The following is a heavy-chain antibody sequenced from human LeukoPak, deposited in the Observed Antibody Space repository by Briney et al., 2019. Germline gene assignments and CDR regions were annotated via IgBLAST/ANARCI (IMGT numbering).Heavy chain of an antibody. CDR3: TTDTFDSNCYPHDF. D-gene: IGHD4-11*01. V-gene: IGHV3-15*01. J-gene: IGHJ4*02. Sequence: PGESLRLSCSASGFTFSNTWMSWVRQAPGKGLEWVGRIKRKVDGETTDYAASVKGRVSISRDDSESTLYMELNRLKTEDTAVYYCTTDTFDSNCYPHDFWGQGILVTGAS. CDR1: GFTFSNTW. CDR2: IKRKVDGETT.